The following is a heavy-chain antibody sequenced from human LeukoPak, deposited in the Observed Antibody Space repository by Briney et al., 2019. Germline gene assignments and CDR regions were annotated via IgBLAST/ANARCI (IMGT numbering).Heavy chain of an antibody. V-gene: IGHV4-4*09. CDR3: VRRPRLDA. CDR2: TRNSVTSY. J-gene: IGHJ5*02. Sequence: PSETLSLTCTVSGTSISSDYWSWGRQPPGKGLEWIGYTRNSVTSYTDNPSLQSRVTISVYTSMNQFSRKVTSMTAPDTAGYYCVRRPRLDAWGKGILVTVSS. CDR1: GTSISSDY.